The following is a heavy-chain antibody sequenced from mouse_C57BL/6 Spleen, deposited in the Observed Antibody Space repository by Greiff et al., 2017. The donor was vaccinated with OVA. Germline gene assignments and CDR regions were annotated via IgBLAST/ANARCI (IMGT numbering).Heavy chain of an antibody. V-gene: IGHV1-80*01. CDR3: ARSSYYYGSSDWFAY. D-gene: IGHD1-1*01. CDR1: GYAFSSYW. Sequence: VQLQQSGAELVKPGASVKISCKASGYAFSSYWMNWVKQRPGKGLEWIGQIYPGDGDTNYNGKFKGKATLTADKSSSTAYMQLSSLTSEDSAVYFCARSSYYYGSSDWFAYWGQGTLVTVSA. CDR2: IYPGDGDT. J-gene: IGHJ3*01.